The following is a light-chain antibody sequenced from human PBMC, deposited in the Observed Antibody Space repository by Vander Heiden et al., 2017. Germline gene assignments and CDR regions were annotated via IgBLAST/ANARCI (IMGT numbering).Light chain of an antibody. J-gene: IGLJ1*01. CDR3: QSYDTSLTIYV. Sequence: QSVLTPPPSVSAAPGQRVTISSTGSSSNIGAGYDVHSYQQLPGSAPKLRIYRNNNRPSGVPDRFSASKSGTSASLAITGLQAEDEADFYCQSYDTSLTIYVFGTGTKVTVL. CDR1: SSNIGAGYD. CDR2: RNN. V-gene: IGLV1-40*01.